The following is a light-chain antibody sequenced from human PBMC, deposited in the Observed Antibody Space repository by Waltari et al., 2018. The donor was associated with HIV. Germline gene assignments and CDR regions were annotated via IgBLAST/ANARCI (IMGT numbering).Light chain of an antibody. J-gene: IGKJ1*01. CDR2: TAS. Sequence: DIQMIQSPSTLPASVGDRVTITCRASQSISSWLAWYQQKLGKAPKLLMSTASNLESWVPSRFSGSGSGTEFTLTISSLQPDDFATYYCQQYNSYPRTFGQGTKVEIK. CDR3: QQYNSYPRT. V-gene: IGKV1-5*03. CDR1: QSISSW.